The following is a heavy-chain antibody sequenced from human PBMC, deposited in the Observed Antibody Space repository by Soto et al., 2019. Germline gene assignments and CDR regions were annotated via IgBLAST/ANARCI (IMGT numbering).Heavy chain of an antibody. D-gene: IGHD2-21*01. CDR3: ARGGISHWAYFYYMDV. V-gene: IGHV4-34*01. J-gene: IGHJ6*03. Sequence: PSETLSLTCVVSVGSLSDYFWSWIRQPPGMALEWIGEINHLGSINYNPPLKSRVTMSVDTSKNQFSLTLNSVTAADTATYYCARGGISHWAYFYYMDVWDRGTTVTVS. CDR2: INHLGSI. CDR1: VGSLSDYF.